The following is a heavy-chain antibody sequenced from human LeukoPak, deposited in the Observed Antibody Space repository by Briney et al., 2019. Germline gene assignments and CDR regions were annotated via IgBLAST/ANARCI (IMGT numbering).Heavy chain of an antibody. V-gene: IGHV3-74*01. CDR1: GFTFGSYA. D-gene: IGHD3-9*01. Sequence: PGGSLRLSCAASGFTFGSYAMNWVRQAPGKGLVWVSRIESDGSSTSYADSVKGRFTISRDNAKNTLYLQMNSLRAEDTAVYCCARGYDILTGYYYFDYWGQGTLLTVSS. J-gene: IGHJ4*02. CDR2: IESDGSST. CDR3: ARGYDILTGYYYFDY.